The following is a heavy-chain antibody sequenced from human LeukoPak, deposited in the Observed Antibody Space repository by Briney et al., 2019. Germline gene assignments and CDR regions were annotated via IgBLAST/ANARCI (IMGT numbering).Heavy chain of an antibody. CDR2: INPNSGGT. J-gene: IGHJ4*02. Sequence: ASVKVSCKASGYTFTGYYMHWGRQAPGQGLEWMGWINPNSGGTNFAQKFQGRVTMTRDTSISTAYMELSRLRSDDTAVYYCARGLIWFGELSFDYWGQGTLVTVSS. CDR3: ARGLIWFGELSFDY. D-gene: IGHD3-10*01. CDR1: GYTFTGYY. V-gene: IGHV1-2*02.